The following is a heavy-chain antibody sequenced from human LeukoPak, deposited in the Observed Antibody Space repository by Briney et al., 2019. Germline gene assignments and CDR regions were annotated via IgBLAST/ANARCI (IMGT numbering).Heavy chain of an antibody. V-gene: IGHV1-2*02. J-gene: IGHJ4*02. D-gene: IGHD3-10*01. CDR2: INPRRGCT. Sequence: ASVKASCKAAGYTFTGYYMHWVRQAPGHGREWWGGINPRRGCTNYVQEIGGRVTIARDTNIRTAYMEVNRLRSDGPAVYYRGRGLRVVRGCIIISFDYWGQGTLATVSS. CDR3: GRGLRVVRGCIIISFDY. CDR1: GYTFTGYY.